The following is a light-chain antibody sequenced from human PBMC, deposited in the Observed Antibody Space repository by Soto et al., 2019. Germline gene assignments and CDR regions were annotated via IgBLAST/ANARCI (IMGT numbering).Light chain of an antibody. CDR3: QSYDSNLNGFYV. J-gene: IGLJ1*01. CDR1: SSNIGAGYD. V-gene: IGLV1-40*01. CDR2: GNN. Sequence: QSVLTQPTSVSGAPGQRVTISCTGTSSNIGAGYDVHWYQQLPGTAPKLLIYGNNNRPSGVPDRFSGSKSGTSASLAITGLQAEDEAEYFCQSYDSNLNGFYVFGTGTKLTVL.